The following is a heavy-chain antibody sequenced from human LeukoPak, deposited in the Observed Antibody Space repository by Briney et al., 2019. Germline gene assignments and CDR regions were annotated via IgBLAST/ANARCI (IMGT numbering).Heavy chain of an antibody. V-gene: IGHV4-61*08. CDR2: VHYSGNT. CDR3: ARHDYNWKTFDY. CDR1: GGSISIDGYY. J-gene: IGHJ4*02. Sequence: SETLSLTCTVSGGSISIDGYYWSWVRQPPGKGLEWIGSVHYSGNTNYNPSLKSRVTISLDTSKNQFSLKLSYVTAADTAVYYCARHDYNWKTFDYWGQGTLVTVSS. D-gene: IGHD1-1*01.